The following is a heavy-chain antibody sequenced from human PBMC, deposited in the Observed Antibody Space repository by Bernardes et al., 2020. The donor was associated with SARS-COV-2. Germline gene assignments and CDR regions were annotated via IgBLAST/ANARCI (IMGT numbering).Heavy chain of an antibody. Sequence: SETLSLTCAVSGGSISSGGYSWSWIRQPPGKGLEWIGYIYHSGSTYYNPSLKSRVTISVDRSKNQFSLKLSSVTAADTAVYYCARGGGKRRRDFDYWGQGTLVTVSS. CDR1: GGSISSGGYS. CDR2: IYHSGST. V-gene: IGHV4-30-2*01. CDR3: ARGGGKRRRDFDY. D-gene: IGHD2-15*01. J-gene: IGHJ4*02.